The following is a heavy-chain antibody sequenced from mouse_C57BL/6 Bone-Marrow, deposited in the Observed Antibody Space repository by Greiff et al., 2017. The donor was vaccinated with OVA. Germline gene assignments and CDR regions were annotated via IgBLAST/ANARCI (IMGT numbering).Heavy chain of an antibody. Sequence: QVQLQQPGAELVRPGTSVKLSCKASGYTFTSYWMHWVKQRPGQGLEWIGVIDPSDSYTNYNQKFKGKATFTVDTSSSTAYMQLSSLTSEDSAVYYSARIYYFDYWGKGTTLTVSS. CDR2: IDPSDSYT. CDR3: ARIYYFDY. V-gene: IGHV1-59*01. J-gene: IGHJ2*01. CDR1: GYTFTSYW.